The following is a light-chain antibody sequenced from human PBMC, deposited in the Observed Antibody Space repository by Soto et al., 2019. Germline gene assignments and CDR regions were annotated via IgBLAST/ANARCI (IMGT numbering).Light chain of an antibody. J-gene: IGKJ1*01. CDR1: QSVSSTF. CDR3: QQFDSSVT. Sequence: EIVLTQSPGSLSLSPGERATLSCRASQSVSSTFFAWYQQRPGQAPRLLMYGASSRATGIPKRFSGSGSGTDFTLTISSLEPEDFAVYYCQQFDSSVTFGQGTKVEIK. CDR2: GAS. V-gene: IGKV3-20*01.